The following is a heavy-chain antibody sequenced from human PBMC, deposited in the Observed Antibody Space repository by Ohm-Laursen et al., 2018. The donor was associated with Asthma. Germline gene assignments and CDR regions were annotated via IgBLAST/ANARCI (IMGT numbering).Heavy chain of an antibody. Sequence: SLRLSCSASGFTFSSYSMNWVRQAPGKGLEWVSSISSSSSYIYYADSVRGRFTISRDNSKNTLYLQMNSLRAEDTAVYYCARDKRYDGELDYWGQGTLVTVAS. CDR1: GFTFSSYS. V-gene: IGHV3-21*01. D-gene: IGHD1-26*01. CDR2: ISSSSSYI. J-gene: IGHJ4*02. CDR3: ARDKRYDGELDY.